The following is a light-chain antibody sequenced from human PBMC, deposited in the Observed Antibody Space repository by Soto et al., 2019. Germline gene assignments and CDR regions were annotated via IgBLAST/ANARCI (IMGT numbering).Light chain of an antibody. Sequence: DIQMTQSPSSLSASVGDRVTITCRASQSITTYLNWYQQKPGEAPKLLIYAASSLPSGVPSRFSGGGSGTDFTLTISSLQPEDFATYYCQQSFTFGQGKRVEIK. J-gene: IGKJ5*01. V-gene: IGKV1-39*01. CDR1: QSITTY. CDR3: QQSFT. CDR2: AAS.